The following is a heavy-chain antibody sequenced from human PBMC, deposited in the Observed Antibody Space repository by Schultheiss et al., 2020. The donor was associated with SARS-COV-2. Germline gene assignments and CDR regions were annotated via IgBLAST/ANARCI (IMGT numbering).Heavy chain of an antibody. J-gene: IGHJ5*02. CDR2: INAGNGNT. Sequence: SVKVSCKASGGTFSSYAISWVRQAPGQRLEWMGWINAGNGNTKYSQKFQGRVTITADESTSTAYMELSSLRSEDTAVYYCARGVVRGPGWFDPWGQGTLVTVSS. V-gene: IGHV1-69*01. CDR3: ARGVVRGPGWFDP. CDR1: GGTFSSYA. D-gene: IGHD3-10*01.